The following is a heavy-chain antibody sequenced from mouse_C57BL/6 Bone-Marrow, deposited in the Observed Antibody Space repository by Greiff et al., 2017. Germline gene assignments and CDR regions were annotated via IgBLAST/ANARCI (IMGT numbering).Heavy chain of an antibody. CDR1: GFTFSNYW. V-gene: IGHV6-3*01. Sequence: EVQLQESGGGLVQPGGSMKLSCVASGFTFSNYWMNWVRQSPEKGLEWVAQIRLKSDNYATHYAESVKGRFTISRDDSKSSVYLQMNNLRAEDTGIYYCTAGSRVYYFDYWCQGTTLTVSS. CDR3: TAGSRVYYFDY. CDR2: IRLKSDNYAT. D-gene: IGHD1-1*01. J-gene: IGHJ2*01.